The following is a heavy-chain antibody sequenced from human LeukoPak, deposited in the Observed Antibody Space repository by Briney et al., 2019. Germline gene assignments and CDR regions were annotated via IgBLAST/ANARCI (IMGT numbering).Heavy chain of an antibody. V-gene: IGHV1-2*02. D-gene: IGHD6-13*01. CDR3: ARGIGSSWYDWFDP. J-gene: IGHJ5*02. Sequence: ASVKVSCKASGYTFTGYLMHWVRQAPGQGLEWMGWIDPNSGGTNYAQKFQGRVTMTRDTSISTAYMELSRLRSDDTAVYYCARGIGSSWYDWFDPWGQGTLVTVSS. CDR1: GYTFTGYL. CDR2: IDPNSGGT.